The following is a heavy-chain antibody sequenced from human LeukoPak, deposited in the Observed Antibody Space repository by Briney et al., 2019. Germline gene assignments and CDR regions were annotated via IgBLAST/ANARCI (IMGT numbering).Heavy chain of an antibody. CDR2: IYYSGST. CDR1: GDSISSYY. Sequence: SETLSPTCTVSGDSISSYYWSWIRQPPGKGLEWIGYIYYSGSTNYNPSLKSRVTISVDTSKNQFSLKLSSVTAADTAVYYCARGYDWFDPWGQGTLVTVSS. J-gene: IGHJ5*02. V-gene: IGHV4-59*01. CDR3: ARGYDWFDP. D-gene: IGHD3-3*01.